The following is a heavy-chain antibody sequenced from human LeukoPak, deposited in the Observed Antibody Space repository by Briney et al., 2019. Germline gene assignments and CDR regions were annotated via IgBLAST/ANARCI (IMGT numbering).Heavy chain of an antibody. Sequence: ASVKVSCKASGYTFTGYYMHWVRQAPGQGLEWMGWINPNSGGTNYAQKFQGWVTMTRDTSISTAYMELSRLRSDDTAVYYCARDRDGIAVAGRDTGYYFDYWGQGTLVTVSS. CDR2: INPNSGGT. J-gene: IGHJ4*02. V-gene: IGHV1-2*04. CDR1: GYTFTGYY. CDR3: ARDRDGIAVAGRDTGYYFDY. D-gene: IGHD6-19*01.